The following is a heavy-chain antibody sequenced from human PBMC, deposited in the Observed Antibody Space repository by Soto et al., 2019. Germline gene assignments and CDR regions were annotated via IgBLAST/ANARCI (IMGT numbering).Heavy chain of an antibody. Sequence: EVQLVESGGDLVQPGGSLRLSCAASGFTFSSYWMSWVRQAPGKGLEWVANIKQDGNEKYYVDSVKGRFTISRDNAKNSLYLQLSSLRAEDTAVYFCARSLYGNNQDDAFDIWGQGTMVTVSS. V-gene: IGHV3-7*04. CDR3: ARSLYGNNQDDAFDI. CDR2: IKQDGNEK. D-gene: IGHD4-17*01. CDR1: GFTFSSYW. J-gene: IGHJ3*02.